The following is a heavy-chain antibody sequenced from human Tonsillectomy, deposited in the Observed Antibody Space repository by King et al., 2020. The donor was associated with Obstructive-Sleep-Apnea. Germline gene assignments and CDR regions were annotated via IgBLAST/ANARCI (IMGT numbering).Heavy chain of an antibody. Sequence: QLQESGPGLVKPSETLSLTCTVSGGSISSYYWSWIRQPPGKGLKWIGYMYHSGSTNYNPSLKSRVTISVDTSKIQFSLKLRSVTAADTAVYYCATRIAGGLDAFDIWGQGTMVTVSS. CDR2: MYHSGST. J-gene: IGHJ3*02. CDR3: ATRIAGGLDAFDI. CDR1: GGSISSYY. V-gene: IGHV4-59*08. D-gene: IGHD6-13*01.